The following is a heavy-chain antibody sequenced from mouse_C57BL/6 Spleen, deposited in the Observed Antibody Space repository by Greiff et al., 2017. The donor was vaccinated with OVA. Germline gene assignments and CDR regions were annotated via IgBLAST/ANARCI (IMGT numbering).Heavy chain of an antibody. CDR1: GYTFTSYW. CDR3: ARVTTVVADYFDY. J-gene: IGHJ2*01. D-gene: IGHD1-1*01. Sequence: VQLQQPGAELVKPGASVKMSCKASGYTFTSYWITWVKQRPGQGLEWIGDIYPGSGSTNYNEKFKSKATLTVDKSSSTAYMELSSLTSEDSAVYYCARVTTVVADYFDYWGQGTTLTVSS. V-gene: IGHV1-55*01. CDR2: IYPGSGST.